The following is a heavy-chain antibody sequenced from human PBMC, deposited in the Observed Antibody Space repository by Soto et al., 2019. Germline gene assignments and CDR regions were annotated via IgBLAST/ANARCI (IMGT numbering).Heavy chain of an antibody. Sequence: SETLSLTCTVSGGSISSGDYYWSWIRQPPGKGLEWIGYIYYSGSTYYNPSLKSRVTISVDTSKNQFSLKLSSVTAADTAVYYCARGSYYYDSSGYYRYWGQGTLVTVSS. D-gene: IGHD3-22*01. J-gene: IGHJ4*02. CDR2: IYYSGST. CDR3: ARGSYYYDSSGYYRY. V-gene: IGHV4-30-4*01. CDR1: GGSISSGDYY.